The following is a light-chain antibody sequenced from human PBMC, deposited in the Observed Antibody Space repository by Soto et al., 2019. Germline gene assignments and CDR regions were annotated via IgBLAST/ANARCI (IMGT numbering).Light chain of an antibody. Sequence: DIQMTQSPSSVSSSVGDRVTITCRASQGISSWLAWYKKKPGKAPNLLIYAASSLQSGVPSRFRGSESGTDFTLTISSLKPEDCEIYFCQQANSFPITFGQGTRLEIK. J-gene: IGKJ5*01. V-gene: IGKV1-12*01. CDR1: QGISSW. CDR3: QQANSFPIT. CDR2: AAS.